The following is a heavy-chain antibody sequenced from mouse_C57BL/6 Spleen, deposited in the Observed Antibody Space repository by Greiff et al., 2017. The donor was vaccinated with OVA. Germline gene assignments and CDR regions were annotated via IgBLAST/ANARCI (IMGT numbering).Heavy chain of an antibody. D-gene: IGHD2-5*01. J-gene: IGHJ3*01. CDR2: INPNNGGT. CDR1: GYTFTDYN. Sequence: EVQLQQSGPELVKPGASVKMSCKASGYTFTDYNMHWVKQSHGKSLEWIGYINPNNGGTSYNQKFKGKATLTVNKSSSTAYMELRSLTSEDDAVDYCGRSGYSNPFAYWGQGTLVTVSA. V-gene: IGHV1-22*01. CDR3: GRSGYSNPFAY.